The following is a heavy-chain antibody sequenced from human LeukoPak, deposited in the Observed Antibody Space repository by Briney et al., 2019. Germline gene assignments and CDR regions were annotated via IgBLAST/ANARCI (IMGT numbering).Heavy chain of an antibody. CDR2: ISPSDGST. D-gene: IGHD5-12*01. Sequence: ASVKVSCKASGYTFTSYNMHWVRQAPGQGLEWMGIISPSDGSTSYAQKFQGRVTMTRDTSTSTVYMELSSLRSEDTAVYYCARVPQYGGYEGLFDYWGQGTLVTVSS. V-gene: IGHV1-46*01. J-gene: IGHJ4*02. CDR1: GYTFTSYN. CDR3: ARVPQYGGYEGLFDY.